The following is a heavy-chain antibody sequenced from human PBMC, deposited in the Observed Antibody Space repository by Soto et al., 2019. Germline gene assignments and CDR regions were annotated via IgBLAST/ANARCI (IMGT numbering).Heavy chain of an antibody. Sequence: GASVKVSCTASGYTFTVYYMHWVRQTPGQGLEWMGWINPNSGGTNYAQKFHGWVTMTRDTSISTAYMELSRLRSDDTAVYYCARDQMVAATPDYYYYCMYGWGRGTTFTVSS. V-gene: IGHV1-2*04. CDR2: INPNSGGT. CDR3: ARDQMVAATPDYYYYCMYG. D-gene: IGHD2-15*01. J-gene: IGHJ6*02. CDR1: GYTFTVYY.